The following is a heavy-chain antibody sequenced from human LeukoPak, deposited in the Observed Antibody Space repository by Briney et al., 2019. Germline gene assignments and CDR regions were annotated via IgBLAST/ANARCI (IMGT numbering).Heavy chain of an antibody. J-gene: IGHJ3*02. CDR3: AATYYYDSSGYPDAFDI. V-gene: IGHV1-58*02. Sequence: SVKVSCKASGFTFTSSAMQWVRQARGQRLEWIGWIVVGSGNTNYAQKFQERVTITRDMSTSTAYMELSSLRSEDTAVYYCAATYYYDSSGYPDAFDIWGQGTMVTVSS. CDR1: GFTFTSSA. CDR2: IVVGSGNT. D-gene: IGHD3-22*01.